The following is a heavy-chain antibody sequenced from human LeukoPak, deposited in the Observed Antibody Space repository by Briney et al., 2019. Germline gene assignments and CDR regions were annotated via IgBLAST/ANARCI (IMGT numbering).Heavy chain of an antibody. D-gene: IGHD2-2*01. V-gene: IGHV3-23*01. CDR3: AKDEHCSSTSCFRVDY. CDR1: GFTFSIYA. CDR2: ISGSGGST. Sequence: GGSLRLSCAASGFTFSIYAMSWVRQAAGTGLEWVSAISGSGGSTYYADSVKGRFTISRDNSKNTLSLQMNSLRAEDTAVYYCAKDEHCSSTSCFRVDYWGQGTLVTVSS. J-gene: IGHJ4*02.